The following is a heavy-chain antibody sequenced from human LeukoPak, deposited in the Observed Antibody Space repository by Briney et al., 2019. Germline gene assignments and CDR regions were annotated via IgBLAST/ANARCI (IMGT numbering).Heavy chain of an antibody. V-gene: IGHV4-34*01. CDR3: ARGRESSGWDFDY. CDR1: GGSFSGYY. D-gene: IGHD6-19*01. Sequence: SETLSLTCAVYGGSFSGYYWSWIRQPPGKGLEWIGEINHSGSTNYNPSLKSRVTISVDTSKNQFSLKLSSLTAADTAVYYCARGRESSGWDFDYWGQGTLVTVSS. J-gene: IGHJ4*02. CDR2: INHSGST.